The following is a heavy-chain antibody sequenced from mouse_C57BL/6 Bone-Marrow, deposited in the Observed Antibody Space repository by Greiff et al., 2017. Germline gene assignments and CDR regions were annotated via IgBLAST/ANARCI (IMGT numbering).Heavy chain of an antibody. J-gene: IGHJ3*01. CDR2: INYDGSST. D-gene: IGHD2-4*01. CDR3: ASVYYEGFAY. CDR1: GFTFSDYY. Sequence: DVKLVESEGGLVQPGSSMKLSCTASGFTFSDYYMAWVRQVPEKGLEWVANINYDGSSTYYLDSLKSRFIISRDNAKNILYLHMSSLKSEDTATYYCASVYYEGFAYWGQGTLVTVSA. V-gene: IGHV5-16*01.